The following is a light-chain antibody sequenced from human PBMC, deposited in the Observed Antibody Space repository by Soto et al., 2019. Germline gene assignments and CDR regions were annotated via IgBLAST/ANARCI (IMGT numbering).Light chain of an antibody. CDR1: QSLVTRDGIAY. CDR3: MQGTHWPIT. CDR2: KVS. Sequence: DVVMTQTPLSLPVTLGQPACISCRCNQSLVTRDGIAYFSWFEQRPGRSPRRLIYKVSNRDSGVPARFSGSGSGTDFALKISRVEAEDVGVYYCMQGTHWPITFGQGTRLEIK. V-gene: IGKV2-30*01. J-gene: IGKJ5*01.